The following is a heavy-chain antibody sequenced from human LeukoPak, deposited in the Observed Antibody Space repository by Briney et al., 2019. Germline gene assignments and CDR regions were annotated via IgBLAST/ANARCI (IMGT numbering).Heavy chain of an antibody. CDR2: IYYSGST. Sequence: SETLSLTCTVSGGSISGYYGSWIRQPPGKGLEWIGYIYYSGSTDYNPSLKSRLTISVDTSKNQFSLKLNSVTAADTAVYYCARRLFDYWGQGTLVTVSS. J-gene: IGHJ4*02. CDR3: ARRLFDY. V-gene: IGHV4-59*08. CDR1: GGSISGYY.